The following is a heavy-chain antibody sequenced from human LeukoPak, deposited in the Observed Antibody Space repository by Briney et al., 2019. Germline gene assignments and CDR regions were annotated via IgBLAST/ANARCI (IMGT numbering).Heavy chain of an antibody. CDR1: GYTLTELS. V-gene: IGHV1-24*01. CDR3: ATVSGIAAVSTNFDY. Sequence: ASVKVSCKVSGYTLTELSMHWVRQAPGKGLEWMGGFDPEDGETICAQKFQGRVTMTEDTSTDTAYMELSSLRSEDTAVYYCATVSGIAAVSTNFDYWGQGTLVTVSS. J-gene: IGHJ4*02. D-gene: IGHD6-13*01. CDR2: FDPEDGET.